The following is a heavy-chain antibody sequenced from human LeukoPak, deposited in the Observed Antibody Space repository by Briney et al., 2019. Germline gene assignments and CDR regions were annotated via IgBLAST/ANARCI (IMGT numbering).Heavy chain of an antibody. Sequence: GGSLRLSCAASGFTFSDYYMTWIRRAPGKGLEWVSYISSSSGFTKYADSVRGRFTISRDNAKNTLYLQMNSLRAEDTAVYYCGRSGVAYGMDVWGQGTTVTVSS. CDR3: GRSGVAYGMDV. D-gene: IGHD2-8*01. V-gene: IGHV3-11*06. J-gene: IGHJ6*02. CDR2: ISSSSGFT. CDR1: GFTFSDYY.